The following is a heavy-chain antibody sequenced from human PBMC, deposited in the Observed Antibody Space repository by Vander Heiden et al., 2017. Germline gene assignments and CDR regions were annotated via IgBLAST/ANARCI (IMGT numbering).Heavy chain of an antibody. V-gene: IGHV4-30-4*01. CDR2: IYYSGST. CDR3: ARGGGDGYNYEDY. CDR1: GGSISSGDSY. D-gene: IGHD5-12*01. Sequence: QVQLQESGPGLVKPSQTLSLTCTVSGGSISSGDSYWSWIRQPPGKGLEWIGYIYYSGSTYYNPSLKSRVTISVDTSKNQFSLKLSSVTAADTAVYYCARGGGDGYNYEDYWGQGTLVTVSS. J-gene: IGHJ4*02.